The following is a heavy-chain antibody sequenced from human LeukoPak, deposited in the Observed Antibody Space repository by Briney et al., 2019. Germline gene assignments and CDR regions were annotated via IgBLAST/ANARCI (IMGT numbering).Heavy chain of an antibody. CDR2: INPSFNPGVDVT. Sequence: ASVKVSCKASGYTFSSYHIHWVRQAPGQGLEWMGKINPSFNPGVDVTSYAQKFQGRVTMTRDISTNTVYMELSSLTSEDTAVYYCARVWYYDSSGLNGPYYYYGMDVWGQGTTVTVSS. D-gene: IGHD3-22*01. CDR3: ARVWYYDSSGLNGPYYYYGMDV. J-gene: IGHJ6*02. CDR1: GYTFSSYH. V-gene: IGHV1-46*01.